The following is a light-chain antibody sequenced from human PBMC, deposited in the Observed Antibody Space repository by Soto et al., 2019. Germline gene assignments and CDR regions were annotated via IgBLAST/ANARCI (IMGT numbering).Light chain of an antibody. CDR3: ASWDDSLSGYV. Sequence: HSVLTQPPSASGNPGQRLTISCSGSTSNILRNYVYWYRQLPGTAPRLLISMNDQRPSGVPDRFSGSKSGTSASLAISGLRSEDEADYYCASWDDSLSGYVFGTGTKLTVL. V-gene: IGLV1-47*01. CDR2: MND. CDR1: TSNILRNY. J-gene: IGLJ1*01.